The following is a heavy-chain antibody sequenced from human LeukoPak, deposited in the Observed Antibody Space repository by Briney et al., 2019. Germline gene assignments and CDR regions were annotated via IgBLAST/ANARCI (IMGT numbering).Heavy chain of an antibody. CDR2: IYYSGST. Sequence: SETPSLTCTVSGGSISSGVYYWGWIRQPPGKGLEWIGSIYYSGSTYYNPSLKSRVTISVDTSKNQFSLKLSSVTAADTAVYYCARAQSNQMATKIWGQGTLVTVSS. V-gene: IGHV4-39*07. CDR3: ARAQSNQMATKI. D-gene: IGHD5-24*01. CDR1: GGSISSGVYY. J-gene: IGHJ4*02.